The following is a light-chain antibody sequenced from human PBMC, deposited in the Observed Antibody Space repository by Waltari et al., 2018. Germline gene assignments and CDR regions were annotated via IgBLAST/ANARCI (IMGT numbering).Light chain of an antibody. CDR1: QTVSSN. Sequence: EIVMTQSPATVSVSPGERATLSCRASQTVSSNLAWYQQKPGQAPRLLIYAASTRATGVPARFSGSGSGTEFTLTISSLQAEDVAVYYCQQYYDIPWTFGQGTKVEIK. CDR3: QQYYDIPWT. V-gene: IGKV3-15*01. CDR2: AAS. J-gene: IGKJ1*01.